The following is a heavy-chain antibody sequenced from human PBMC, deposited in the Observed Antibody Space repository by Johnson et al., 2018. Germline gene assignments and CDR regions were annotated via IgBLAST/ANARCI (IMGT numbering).Heavy chain of an antibody. CDR1: GFTFSSYS. V-gene: IGHV3-21*01. D-gene: IGHD3-22*01. CDR3: ARVEGNYYESSGYPFDAFDI. Sequence: VQLVESGGGLVKPGGSXRLSCAASGFTFSSYSMNWVRQAPGKGLEWVSSISSSSTYIYYTDSVKGRFAISRDNAQNSLYLQMNSLRAEDTAVYYCARVEGNYYESSGYPFDAFDIWGQGTTVTVSS. CDR2: ISSSSTYI. J-gene: IGHJ3*02.